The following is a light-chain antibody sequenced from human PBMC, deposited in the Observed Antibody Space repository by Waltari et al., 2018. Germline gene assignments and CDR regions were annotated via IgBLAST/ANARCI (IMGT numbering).Light chain of an antibody. J-gene: IGKJ2*01. V-gene: IGKV3-20*01. Sequence: EIVLTQSPGTLSLSPGERATLSCRTSHSVGSSHLAWYQQNPGQAPRLLIYGVSNRATGIPDRFSGSGSGTDFTLTISKLEPEDFAVFYCQQYGGSPPTFGQGTKLEIK. CDR3: QQYGGSPPT. CDR2: GVS. CDR1: HSVGSSH.